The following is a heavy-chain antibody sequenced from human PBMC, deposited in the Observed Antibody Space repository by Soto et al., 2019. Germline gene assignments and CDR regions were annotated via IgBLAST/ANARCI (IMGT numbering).Heavy chain of an antibody. V-gene: IGHV5-51*01. Sequence: RGESLKISCKGSGYSFTSYWIGWVRQMPGKGLEWMGIIYPGDSDTRYSPYFQGQVTISADKSISIAYLQWSSLKASDTAMYYCARLDYYDSSGYYFSAFDIWGQGTMVTVSS. CDR2: IYPGDSDT. D-gene: IGHD3-22*01. J-gene: IGHJ3*02. CDR1: GYSFTSYW. CDR3: ARLDYYDSSGYYFSAFDI.